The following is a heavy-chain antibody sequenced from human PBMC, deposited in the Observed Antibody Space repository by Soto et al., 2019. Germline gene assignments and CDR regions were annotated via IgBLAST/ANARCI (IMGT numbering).Heavy chain of an antibody. CDR3: ARGWGRIAAAGTGIGWFDP. CDR1: GFTFSSYW. V-gene: IGHV3-7*03. Sequence: EVQLVESGGGLVQPGGSLRLSCAASGFTFSSYWMSWVRQAPGKGLEWVANIKQDGSEKYYVDSVKGRFTISRDNAKNSLYLQMNSLRAEDTAVYYCARGWGRIAAAGTGIGWFDPWGQGTLVTVSS. D-gene: IGHD6-13*01. CDR2: IKQDGSEK. J-gene: IGHJ5*02.